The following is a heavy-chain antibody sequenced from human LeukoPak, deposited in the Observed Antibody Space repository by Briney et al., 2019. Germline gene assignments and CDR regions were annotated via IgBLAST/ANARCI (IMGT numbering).Heavy chain of an antibody. CDR2: IETDGSEK. D-gene: IGHD5-12*01. Sequence: GQSLRLSCVASGLPLSDYWMSWVRQAPGMGLEWPANIETDGSEKNYVDSVKGRFTISRDNAKNSLYLQMNSLGDEDTAVYYCARDIPSGFYTPDYWGQGTLVTVSS. J-gene: IGHJ4*02. CDR3: ARDIPSGFYTPDY. V-gene: IGHV3-7*01. CDR1: GLPLSDYW.